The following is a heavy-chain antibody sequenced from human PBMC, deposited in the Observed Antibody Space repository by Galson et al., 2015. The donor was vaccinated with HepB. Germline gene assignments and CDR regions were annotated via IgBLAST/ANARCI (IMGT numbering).Heavy chain of an antibody. CDR2: INAGNGNT. D-gene: IGHD3-16*02. CDR3: ARDARLRLGELSPIDY. CDR1: GYTFTSYA. J-gene: IGHJ4*02. V-gene: IGHV1-3*01. Sequence: SVKVSCKASGYTFTSYAMHWVRQAPGQRLEWMGWINAGNGNTKYSQKFQGRVTITRDTSASTAYMELSSLRSEDTAVYYCARDARLRLGELSPIDYWGQGTLVTVSS.